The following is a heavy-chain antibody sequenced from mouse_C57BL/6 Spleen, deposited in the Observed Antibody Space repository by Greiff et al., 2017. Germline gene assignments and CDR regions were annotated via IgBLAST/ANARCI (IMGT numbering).Heavy chain of an antibody. CDR1: GYAFSSYW. D-gene: IGHD1-1*01. V-gene: IGHV1-80*01. J-gene: IGHJ4*01. CDR3: ARGSSTGYAMDY. Sequence: QVQLKQSGAELVKPGASVKISCNASGYAFSSYWMNWVKQRPGKGLEWSGQIYPGDGDTNYNGKFKGKATLTADNSSSPAYMQLSSLTSEDSAVYFCARGSSTGYAMDYWGQGTSVTVSA. CDR2: IYPGDGDT.